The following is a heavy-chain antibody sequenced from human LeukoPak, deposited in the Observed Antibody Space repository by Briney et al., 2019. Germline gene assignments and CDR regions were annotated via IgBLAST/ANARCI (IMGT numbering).Heavy chain of an antibody. Sequence: GGSLRLSCAASGFTFSSYGMNWVRHGPGKGLEWVAFIRYDGYNKNYADSVKGRFTISRDNSKNTVYLQMNSLRVEDTAVYYCLQSTPFDHWGQGTLVTVSS. D-gene: IGHD2-2*01. CDR3: LQSTPFDH. CDR2: IRYDGYNK. CDR1: GFTFSSYG. J-gene: IGHJ4*02. V-gene: IGHV3-30*02.